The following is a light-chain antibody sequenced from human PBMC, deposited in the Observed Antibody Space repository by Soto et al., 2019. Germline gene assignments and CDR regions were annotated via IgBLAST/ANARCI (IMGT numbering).Light chain of an antibody. CDR2: DAS. CDR1: QGIIIY. CDR3: QQYNILST. J-gene: IGKJ1*01. Sequence: DIQLTHSPSFLSASVLYIVTITFRSSQGIIIYLALYQQKPGKAPKLLIYDASTLESGFPTRFSGSGSGTEFTLTISSLHPDDFATYYCQQYNILSTFGQGTKVDIK. V-gene: IGKV1-9*01.